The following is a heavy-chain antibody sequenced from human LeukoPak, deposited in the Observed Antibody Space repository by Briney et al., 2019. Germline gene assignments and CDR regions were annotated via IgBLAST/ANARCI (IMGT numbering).Heavy chain of an antibody. J-gene: IGHJ5*02. CDR1: GGSISSSTYY. V-gene: IGHV4-39*01. D-gene: IGHD4-17*01. Sequence: SETLSLTCTVSGGSISSSTYYWGWIRQPPGKGLEWIGSIYYSGSTYYNPSLKSRVTISADTSKNQFSLKVNSVTAADTAVYYCARLGDYGAYLNWFDPWGQGTLVTVSS. CDR2: IYYSGST. CDR3: ARLGDYGAYLNWFDP.